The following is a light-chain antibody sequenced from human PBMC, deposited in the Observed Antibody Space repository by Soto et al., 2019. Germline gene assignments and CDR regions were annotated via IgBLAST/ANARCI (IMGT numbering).Light chain of an antibody. CDR2: AAS. Sequence: IQMTQSPSSLSASVGDTVTITCRASQTIDRYLNWFQQKSGQAPKLLMNAASTLRSGVPSRFSASGSVTDFTLTISSLQTEDYATDYCQQSYNAPFNFGPGTKVDIK. V-gene: IGKV1-39*01. CDR1: QTIDRY. CDR3: QQSYNAPFN. J-gene: IGKJ3*01.